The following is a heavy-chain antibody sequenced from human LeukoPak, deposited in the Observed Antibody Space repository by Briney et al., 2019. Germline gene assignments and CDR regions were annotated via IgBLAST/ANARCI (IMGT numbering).Heavy chain of an antibody. D-gene: IGHD6-19*01. J-gene: IGHJ1*01. CDR1: GYTFTSYG. Sequence: ASVKVSCKASGYTFTSYGINWVRQAPGQGLEWMGWISAYNGNTKYAQKFQGRVSLTTDTSTSTTYMELRSLRSDDAAVYYCARAAVAGSEGYFLHWGQGTLVAVSS. CDR3: ARAAVAGSEGYFLH. V-gene: IGHV1-18*01. CDR2: ISAYNGNT.